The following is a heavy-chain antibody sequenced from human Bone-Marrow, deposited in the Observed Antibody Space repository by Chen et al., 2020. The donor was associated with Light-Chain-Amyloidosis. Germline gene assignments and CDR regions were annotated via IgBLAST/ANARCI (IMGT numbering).Heavy chain of an antibody. D-gene: IGHD3-3*01. CDR3: ARSLWSRITIFGVVISPIFDY. J-gene: IGHJ4*02. CDR1: GGSISSSSYY. CDR2: IYYSGST. Sequence: QLQLQESGPGLVKPSETLSLTCTVSGGSISSSSYYWGWIRQPPGKGLEWIGSIYYSGSTYYNPSLKSGVTISVDTSKNQFSLKLSSVTAADAAGYYCARSLWSRITIFGVVISPIFDYWGQGTLVTVSS. V-gene: IGHV4-39*07.